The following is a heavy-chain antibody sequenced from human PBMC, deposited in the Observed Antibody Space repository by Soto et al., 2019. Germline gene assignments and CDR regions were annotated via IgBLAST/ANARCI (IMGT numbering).Heavy chain of an antibody. V-gene: IGHV1-69*01. Sequence: QLQLVQSGTEVKEPGSSVKVSCKASGGTFSTSSFVWVRQGPGQGLEWMGGIIPIFTRTNFAQKFQGRVTFSADESTRTTYMELRSLTSEHTAIYYCASAVVRSTAGDSWGQGTLVTVSS. CDR2: IIPIFTRT. CDR3: ASAVVRSTAGDS. D-gene: IGHD2-15*01. J-gene: IGHJ4*02. CDR1: GGTFSTSS.